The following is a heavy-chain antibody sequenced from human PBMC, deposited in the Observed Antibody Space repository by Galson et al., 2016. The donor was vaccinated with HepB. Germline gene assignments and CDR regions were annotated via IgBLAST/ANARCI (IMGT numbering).Heavy chain of an antibody. J-gene: IGHJ6*02. CDR2: INPNGGST. CDR1: GYTFTTYY. V-gene: IGHV1-46*01. D-gene: IGHD2-2*01. CDR3: ARGYCSATDCYAGLGLDV. Sequence: SVKVSCKALGYTFTTYYIHRIRQAPGQGLEWMGIINPNGGSTTFAQRFQGRVTMTRDTSTSTVYIDLSSLRSEDTAVYYCARGYCSATDCYAGLGLDVWGQGTTVIVS.